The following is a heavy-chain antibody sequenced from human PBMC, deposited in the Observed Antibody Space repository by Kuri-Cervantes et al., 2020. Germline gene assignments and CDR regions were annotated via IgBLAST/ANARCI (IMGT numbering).Heavy chain of an antibody. V-gene: IGHV1-18*01. D-gene: IGHD2-15*01. CDR1: GYTFTSYG. CDR2: ISAYNGNT. Sequence: ASVKVSCKASGYTFTSYGISWVRQAPGQGLEWMGWISAYNGNTNYAQKLQGRVTMTRDTSTSTVYMELSSLRSEDTAVYYCARQELPCSGGSCYWFDPWGQGTLVTVSS. J-gene: IGHJ5*02. CDR3: ARQELPCSGGSCYWFDP.